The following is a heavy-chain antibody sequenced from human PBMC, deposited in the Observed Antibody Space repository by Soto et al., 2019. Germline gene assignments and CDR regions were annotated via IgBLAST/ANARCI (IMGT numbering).Heavy chain of an antibody. J-gene: IGHJ4*02. CDR2: FDPEDGET. CDR1: GYTLTELS. Sequence: ASVKVSCKVSGYTLTELSMHWVRQAPGKGLEWMGGFDPEDGETIYAQKFQGRVTMTEDTSTDTAYMELSSLRSEDTAVYYCETDLGLAPDYYDSSGQLGYWGQGTLVTVSS. V-gene: IGHV1-24*01. CDR3: ETDLGLAPDYYDSSGQLGY. D-gene: IGHD3-22*01.